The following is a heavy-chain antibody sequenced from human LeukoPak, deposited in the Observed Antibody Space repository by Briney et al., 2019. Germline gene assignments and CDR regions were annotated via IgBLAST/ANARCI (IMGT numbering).Heavy chain of an antibody. CDR1: GFTVSSNY. V-gene: IGHV3-53*01. CDR3: ARGSIAVAPPCFDY. D-gene: IGHD6-19*01. CDR2: IYSGGST. Sequence: GGSLRLSCAASGFTVSSNYMSWVRQAPGKGLEWVSVIYSGGSTYYADSVKGRFTISRDNSKNTLYLQMNSLGAEDTAVYYCARGSIAVAPPCFDYWGQGTLVTVSS. J-gene: IGHJ4*02.